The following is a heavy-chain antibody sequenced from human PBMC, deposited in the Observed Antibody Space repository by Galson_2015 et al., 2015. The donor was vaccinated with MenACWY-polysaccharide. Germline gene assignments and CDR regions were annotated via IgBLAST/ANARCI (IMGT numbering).Heavy chain of an antibody. J-gene: IGHJ5*02. V-gene: IGHV5-51*01. CDR1: GYSFSNYW. CDR3: ARHGSRRWDSWFDP. CDR2: IYPGDSDT. Sequence: QSGAEVTKPGESLKISCKGSGYSFSNYWIGWVRQMPGKGLEWMGIIYPGDSDTRYSPSFQGQVSISSDKPISTVYLQWSSLKASDTAIYYCARHGSRRWDSWFDPWGQGTLVIVSS. D-gene: IGHD1-26*01.